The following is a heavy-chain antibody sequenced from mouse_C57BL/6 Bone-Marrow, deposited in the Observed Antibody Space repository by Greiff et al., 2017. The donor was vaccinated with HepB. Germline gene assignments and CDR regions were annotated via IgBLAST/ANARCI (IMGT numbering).Heavy chain of an antibody. CDR2: IYPGDGDT. J-gene: IGHJ2*01. V-gene: IGHV1-80*01. D-gene: IGHD1-1*01. CDR3: ARSYYGSGGY. Sequence: VQLQQSGAELVKPGASVKISFKASGYAFSSYWMNWVKQRPGKGLEWIGQIYPGDGDTNYNGKFKGKATLTADKSSSTAYMQLSSLTSEYSAVYFCARSYYGSGGYWGQGTTLTGSS. CDR1: GYAFSSYW.